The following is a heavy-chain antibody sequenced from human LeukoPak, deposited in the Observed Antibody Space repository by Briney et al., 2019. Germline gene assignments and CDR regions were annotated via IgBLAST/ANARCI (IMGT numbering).Heavy chain of an antibody. Sequence: GGSLRLSCAASGFTFDDYGMGWVRQAPGKGLEWVSGINWNGGSTGYADSVKGRFTISGDNAKNSLYLQMNSLRAEDTALYYCARVGSSGYPYYFDYWGQGTLVTVSS. CDR3: ARVGSSGYPYYFDY. CDR1: GFTFDDYG. D-gene: IGHD3-22*01. J-gene: IGHJ4*02. V-gene: IGHV3-20*04. CDR2: INWNGGST.